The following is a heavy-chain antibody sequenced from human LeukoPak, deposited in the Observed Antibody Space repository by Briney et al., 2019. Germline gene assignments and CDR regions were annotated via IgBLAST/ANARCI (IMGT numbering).Heavy chain of an antibody. J-gene: IGHJ4*01. CDR3: ARGKQGLSCSGGSCDLNY. V-gene: IGHV3-33*01. Sequence: AGSLRLSCAASGFTFSSYGMHWVRQAPGKGLEWVAVIWYDGSNKYYADSVKGRFTTSRANSKNTLYLQMHSLRAEDTAVYYSARGKQGLSCSGGSCDLNYWGQEPWSPSPQ. CDR2: IWYDGSNK. CDR1: GFTFSSYG. D-gene: IGHD2-15*01.